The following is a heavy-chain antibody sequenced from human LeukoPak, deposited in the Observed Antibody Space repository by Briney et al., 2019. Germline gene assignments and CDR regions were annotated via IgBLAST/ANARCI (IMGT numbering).Heavy chain of an antibody. V-gene: IGHV4-61*02. Sequence: PSQTLSLTCTVSGGSISSGSYYWSWIRQPAGKGLEWIGRIYTSGSTNYNPSLKSRVTISVDTSKNQFSLKLSSVTAADTAVYYCARDFSFPDDSSGNGVYFDYWGQGILVTVSS. CDR2: IYTSGST. D-gene: IGHD3-22*01. CDR3: ARDFSFPDDSSGNGVYFDY. CDR1: GGSISSGSYY. J-gene: IGHJ4*02.